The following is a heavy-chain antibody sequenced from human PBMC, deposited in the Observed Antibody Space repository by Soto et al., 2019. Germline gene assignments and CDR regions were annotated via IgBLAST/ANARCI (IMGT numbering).Heavy chain of an antibody. D-gene: IGHD2-2*01. Sequence: PXGSLRISCAASGFTFSSHGRPWVRQAPGKGLEWVAVISYDGSNKYYADSVKGPFTISRDNSKNTLYLQMNSLRAEDTAVYYCAKPYCSSTAVCGMDVWGQGTTVTVSS. J-gene: IGHJ6*02. CDR3: AKPYCSSTAVCGMDV. CDR1: GFTFSSHG. V-gene: IGHV3-30*18. CDR2: ISYDGSNK.